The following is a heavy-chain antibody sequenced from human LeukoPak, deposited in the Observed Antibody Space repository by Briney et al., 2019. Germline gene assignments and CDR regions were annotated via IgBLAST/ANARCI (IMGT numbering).Heavy chain of an antibody. CDR1: GFTFSDYY. CDR3: ARDQRYDYVWGSYRPNWFDP. J-gene: IGHJ5*02. D-gene: IGHD3-16*02. V-gene: IGHV3-11*01. CDR2: ISSSGSTI. Sequence: PGGSLRLSCAASGFTFSDYYTSWIRQAPGKGLEWVSYISSSGSTIYYADSVKGRFTISRDNAKNSLYLQMNSLRAEDTAVYYCARDQRYDYVWGSYRPNWFDPWGQGTLVTVSP.